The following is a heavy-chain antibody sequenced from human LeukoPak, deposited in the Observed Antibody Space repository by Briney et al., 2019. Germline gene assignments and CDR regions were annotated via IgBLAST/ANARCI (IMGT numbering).Heavy chain of an antibody. CDR3: ARDAGTGTTGNYYYYMDV. V-gene: IGHV4-4*07. CDR2: IYPTGST. CDR1: GGSISSYY. J-gene: IGHJ6*03. Sequence: PSEALSLTCTVSGGSISSYYWSWIRQPAEKELEWIGRIYPTGSTNYNPSLESRVTISVDKSNNQFSLKPSSVTAADTAVYYCARDAGTGTTGNYYYYMDVWGKGTTVTVCS. D-gene: IGHD1-7*01.